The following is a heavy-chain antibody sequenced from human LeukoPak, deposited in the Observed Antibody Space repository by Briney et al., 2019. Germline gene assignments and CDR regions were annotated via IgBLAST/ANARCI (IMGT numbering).Heavy chain of an antibody. CDR3: ARGGDGYTLRY. Sequence: PGGSLRLSCAVSGFSFSIYWMTWVRQAPGKGLEWVANINEDGSEKYYANSVKGRFTISRDNSKNTLYLQMGSLRTEDMAVYYCARGGDGYTLRYWGQGALVTVSS. CDR1: GFSFSIYW. D-gene: IGHD5-24*01. J-gene: IGHJ4*02. CDR2: INEDGSEK. V-gene: IGHV3-7*01.